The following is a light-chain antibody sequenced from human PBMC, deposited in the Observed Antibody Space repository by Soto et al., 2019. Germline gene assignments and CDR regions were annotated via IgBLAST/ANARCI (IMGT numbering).Light chain of an antibody. CDR1: QSVSSN. CDR3: QRYDSFRT. Sequence: EIVMTQSPATLSVSPGERATLSCRASQSVSSNLAWYQQQPGQAPRLLIYAASTRATGIPDRFSGSGSGTDFTLTISRLEPEDFAMYYCQRYDSFRTFGQGTKVDIK. CDR2: AAS. J-gene: IGKJ1*01. V-gene: IGKV3D-15*01.